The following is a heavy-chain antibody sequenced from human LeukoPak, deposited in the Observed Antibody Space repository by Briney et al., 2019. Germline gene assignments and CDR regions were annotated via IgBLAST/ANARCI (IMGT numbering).Heavy chain of an antibody. J-gene: IGHJ5*01. CDR1: GGCFSGYY. CDR2: INHGGST. V-gene: IGHV4-34*01. Sequence: PSETLSLTCAVYGGCFSGYYWSWIRQSPGTGLEWIGEINHGGSTNYNPSLMSRVSISANSSNNHFSLRLSSVTAADTAVYYCARGWYNYGSKTDSWGQGTLVTVSS. CDR3: ARGWYNYGSKTDS. D-gene: IGHD3-10*01.